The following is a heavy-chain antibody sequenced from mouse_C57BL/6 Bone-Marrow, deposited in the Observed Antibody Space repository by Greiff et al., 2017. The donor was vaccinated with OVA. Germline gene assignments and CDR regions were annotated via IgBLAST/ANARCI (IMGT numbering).Heavy chain of an antibody. V-gene: IGHV5-4*01. J-gene: IGHJ1*03. Sequence: DVQLVESGGGLVKPGGSLKLSCAASGFPFSSYAMSWVRQTPEKRLEWVATISDGGSYTYYPDNVKGRFTISRDNAKNNLYLQMSHLKSEDTAMYYCARGVLLLDWYFDVWGTGTTVTVSS. CDR1: GFPFSSYA. CDR3: ARGVLLLDWYFDV. CDR2: ISDGGSYT. D-gene: IGHD1-1*01.